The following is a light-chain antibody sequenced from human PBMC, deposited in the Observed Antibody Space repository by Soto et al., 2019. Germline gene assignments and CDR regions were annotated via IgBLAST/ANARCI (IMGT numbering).Light chain of an antibody. J-gene: IGKJ4*01. Sequence: DIVLTQSPATLSLSPGEGATLSCRASQSITTDLSWYQQKPGQAPRLLIYDTSNRATGIPARFSGSGSGTDFTLTISSLEPEEFAVYYCQQRTQWPPTFGGGTKVE. CDR3: QQRTQWPPT. CDR2: DTS. CDR1: QSITTD. V-gene: IGKV3-11*01.